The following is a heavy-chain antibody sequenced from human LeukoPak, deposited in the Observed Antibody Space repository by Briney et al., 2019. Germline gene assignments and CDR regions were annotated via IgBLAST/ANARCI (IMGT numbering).Heavy chain of an antibody. CDR1: GFTFNSYW. V-gene: IGHV3-74*01. Sequence: PGGSLRLSCAASGFTFNSYWMHWVRQAPGKGLVWVSRINSDGSSTSYADSVKGRFTISRDNAKNTLYLQMNRLRAEDTAVYYCARYYGSGTYALDYWGQGTLVTVSS. D-gene: IGHD3-10*01. J-gene: IGHJ4*02. CDR3: ARYYGSGTYALDY. CDR2: INSDGSST.